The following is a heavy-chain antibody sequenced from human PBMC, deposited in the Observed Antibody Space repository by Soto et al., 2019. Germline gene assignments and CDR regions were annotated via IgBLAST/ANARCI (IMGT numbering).Heavy chain of an antibody. Sequence: GASVKVSCKASGGIFSSYAIIWLRQAPGQGLEWMGAIIPIFGPANYAHKFQGRVTITADESTRASYMELSSLSSDDTAVYYCARDALRYDILTGYLPGLDYWGQGTLVTVS. CDR2: IIPIFGPA. CDR3: ARDALRYDILTGYLPGLDY. V-gene: IGHV1-69*13. D-gene: IGHD3-9*01. CDR1: GGIFSSYA. J-gene: IGHJ4*02.